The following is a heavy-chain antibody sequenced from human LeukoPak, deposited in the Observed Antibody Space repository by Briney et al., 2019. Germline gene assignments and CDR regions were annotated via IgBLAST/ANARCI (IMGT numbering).Heavy chain of an antibody. J-gene: IGHJ4*02. CDR2: ISGRGYST. Sequence: GGSLGLSCAASGFTFSNYAMNWVRRAPGKGLEWVSNISGRGYSTYYAYSVKGRFTISRDNSKNTLYLQMNSLRAEDTAVYYCAKSVAGTGDPVDYWGQGTLVIVSA. D-gene: IGHD6-19*01. CDR3: AKSVAGTGDPVDY. CDR1: GFTFSNYA. V-gene: IGHV3-23*01.